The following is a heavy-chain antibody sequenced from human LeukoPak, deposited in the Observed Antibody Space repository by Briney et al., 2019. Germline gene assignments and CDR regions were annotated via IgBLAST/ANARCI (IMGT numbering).Heavy chain of an antibody. D-gene: IGHD1-26*01. CDR3: ARRRSGSNHFDY. J-gene: IGHJ4*02. CDR2: IYPVDSDT. CDR1: GYSFTSYW. V-gene: IGHV5-51*01. Sequence: GKSLKISCQGSGYSFTSYWSGWVRQMPGQGLEWMGIIYPVDSDTRYSPSFQGQVTISADKSISTAYLQWSSLKASATAMYYCARRRSGSNHFDYWGQGTLVTVSS.